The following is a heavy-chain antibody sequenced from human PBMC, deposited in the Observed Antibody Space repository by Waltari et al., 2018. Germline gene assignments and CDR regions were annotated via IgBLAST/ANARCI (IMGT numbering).Heavy chain of an antibody. CDR2: ISSSSSYI. V-gene: IGHV3-21*01. CDR1: GFPFSRYS. J-gene: IGHJ4*02. Sequence: EVQLVESGGGLVKPGGSLRLSCAASGFPFSRYSLNWVRRAPGKGLEWVSSISSSSSYIYYADSVKGRFTISRDNAKNSLYLQMNSLRAEDTAVYYCARGSGVGATPIGSWGQGTLVTVSS. CDR3: ARGSGVGATPIGS. D-gene: IGHD1-26*01.